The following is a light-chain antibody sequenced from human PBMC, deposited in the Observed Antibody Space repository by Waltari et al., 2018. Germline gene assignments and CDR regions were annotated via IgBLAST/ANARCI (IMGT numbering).Light chain of an antibody. Sequence: LMTQSPVTLSVSRGELAALSCRASQSVSIKLAWYQHSPGQAPRLLMYDASTRVTGIPARFSGSGSGTEFTLTISSLQSEDFAVYYCQQYYSWRYTFGPGTKVDFK. CDR3: QQYYSWRYT. V-gene: IGKV3-15*01. CDR1: QSVSIK. J-gene: IGKJ3*01. CDR2: DAS.